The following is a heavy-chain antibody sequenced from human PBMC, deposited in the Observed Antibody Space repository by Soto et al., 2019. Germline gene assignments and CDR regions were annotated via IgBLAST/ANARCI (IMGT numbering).Heavy chain of an antibody. CDR1: GYTFTGYY. CDR3: ARGNDFWSGAQWGWFDP. D-gene: IGHD3-3*01. Sequence: QVQLVQSGAEVKKPGASVKVSCKASGYTFTGYYMHWVRQAPGQGLEWMGWINPNSGGTNYAQKFQGWVTRTRDTAISTAYMELSRLRSDDTAVYYCARGNDFWSGAQWGWFDPLGQGTLVTVSS. V-gene: IGHV1-2*04. J-gene: IGHJ5*02. CDR2: INPNSGGT.